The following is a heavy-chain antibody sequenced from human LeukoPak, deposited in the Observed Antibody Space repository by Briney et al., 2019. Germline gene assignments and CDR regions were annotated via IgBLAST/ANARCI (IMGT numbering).Heavy chain of an antibody. D-gene: IGHD2-15*01. CDR1: GFTFSSYG. CDR3: AKDQGYCSGGSCYSGDY. CDR2: ISYDGSNK. Sequence: GGSLRLSCAASGFTFSSYGMHWVRQAPGKGLEWVAVISYDGSNKYYADSVKGRFTISRDNSKNTLYLQMNRLRAEDTAVYYCAKDQGYCSGGSCYSGDYWGQGTLVTVSS. J-gene: IGHJ4*02. V-gene: IGHV3-30*18.